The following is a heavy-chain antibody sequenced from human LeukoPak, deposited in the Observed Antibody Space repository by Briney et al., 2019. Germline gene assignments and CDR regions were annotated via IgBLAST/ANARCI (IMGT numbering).Heavy chain of an antibody. J-gene: IGHJ4*02. V-gene: IGHV3-23*01. CDR1: GFTFSSYA. CDR3: AAVIVVVPAAKLRPFDY. D-gene: IGHD2-2*01. Sequence: GGSLRLSCAASGFTFSSYAMSWVRQAPGKGLEWVSAISGSGGSTYYADSVKGRFTISRDNSKNTLYLQMNSLRAEDTAGYYCAAVIVVVPAAKLRPFDYWGRGTLVTVSS. CDR2: ISGSGGST.